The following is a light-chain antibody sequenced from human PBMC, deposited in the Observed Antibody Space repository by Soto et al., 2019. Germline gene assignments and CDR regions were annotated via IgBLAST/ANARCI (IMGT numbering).Light chain of an antibody. CDR3: AAWDNSLNGYV. CDR2: SND. J-gene: IGLJ1*01. V-gene: IGLV1-44*01. Sequence: VLTRVLSGSGVPGGRVTIFCSGSTSNIGANTVNWYQRLPGTAPTLLISSNDQRPSGVPDRFSGSKSGTSASLAISGLQSDDEADYYCAAWDNSLNGYVFGTGTKVTV. CDR1: TSNIGANT.